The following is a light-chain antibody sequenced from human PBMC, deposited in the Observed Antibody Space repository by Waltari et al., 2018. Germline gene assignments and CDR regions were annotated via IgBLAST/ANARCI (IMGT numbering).Light chain of an antibody. CDR1: QSVRTY. CDR2: DAA. J-gene: IGKJ1*01. Sequence: EIVLTQSPATLSLSPGERATLPCRASQSVRTYLTWSQQKPGQAPRLLIYDAATRATAIPARFSGSGSGTDFTLTISSLEPEDFAVYYCQLRSKWLRTFGQGTKVEV. V-gene: IGKV3-11*01. CDR3: QLRSKWLRT.